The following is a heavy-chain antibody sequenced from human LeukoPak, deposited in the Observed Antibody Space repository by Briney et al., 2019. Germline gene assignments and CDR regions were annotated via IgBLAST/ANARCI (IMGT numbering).Heavy chain of an antibody. CDR2: INPNSGGT. J-gene: IGHJ4*02. CDR3: ARTYGSGSYFRGPFDY. V-gene: IGHV1-2*02. CDR1: GYTFTGYY. D-gene: IGHD3-10*01. Sequence: ASVKVSCKASGYTFTGYYMHWVRQAPGQGLEWMGWINPNSGGTNYAQKFQGRVTMTRGTSISTAYMELSRLRSDDTAVYYCARTYGSGSYFRGPFDYWGQGTLVTVSS.